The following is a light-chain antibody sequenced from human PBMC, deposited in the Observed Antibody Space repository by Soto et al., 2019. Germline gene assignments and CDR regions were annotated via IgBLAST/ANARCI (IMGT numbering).Light chain of an antibody. Sequence: SYELSQPPSVTVAPGQTATITCAGNNIGSRSVHWFQQKPGQAPLLVVYDDGDRPSGIPERFSGSNSGNTATLTISRGEAGDEADSYCQVWDSISDHVVFGGGTQLTVL. CDR2: DDG. CDR3: QVWDSISDHVV. V-gene: IGLV3-21*02. J-gene: IGLJ3*02. CDR1: NIGSRS.